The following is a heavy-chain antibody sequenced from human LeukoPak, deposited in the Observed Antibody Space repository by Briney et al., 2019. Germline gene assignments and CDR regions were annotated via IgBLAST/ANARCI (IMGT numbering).Heavy chain of an antibody. CDR1: GFTFSSHW. Sequence: GGSLRLSCAASGFTFSSHWMSWVRQAPGKGLEWVANIKQDGSEKYYVDSVKGRFTISRDNAKNSLYLQMNSLRAEDTAVYYCARTYSSPYFDYWGQGTLVTVSS. J-gene: IGHJ4*02. D-gene: IGHD6-19*01. CDR3: ARTYSSPYFDY. V-gene: IGHV3-7*01. CDR2: IKQDGSEK.